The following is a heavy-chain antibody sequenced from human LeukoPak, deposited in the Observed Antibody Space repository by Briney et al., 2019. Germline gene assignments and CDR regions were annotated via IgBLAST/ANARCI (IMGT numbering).Heavy chain of an antibody. D-gene: IGHD6-13*01. CDR2: INTDGSTR. V-gene: IGHV3-74*01. Sequence: PGGSLRLSCAASGFTFGSYWMHWVRQAPGKGLEWVSRINTDGSTRNYADSVKGRFTISRDNAKNTLFLQMNSLRAEDTAVYYCAREQEHIAGAKDYWGQGTLVTFSS. CDR1: GFTFGSYW. J-gene: IGHJ4*02. CDR3: AREQEHIAGAKDY.